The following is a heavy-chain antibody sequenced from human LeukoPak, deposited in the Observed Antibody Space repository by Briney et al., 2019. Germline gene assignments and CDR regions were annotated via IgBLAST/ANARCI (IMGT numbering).Heavy chain of an antibody. V-gene: IGHV3-30*18. J-gene: IGHJ4*02. CDR2: ISYDGSNK. CDR3: ANQPGLAAY. Sequence: GRSLRLSCAASGFTFSSYGMHWVRQAPGKGLEWVAVISYDGSNKYYADSVKGRFTISRDNSKNTLYLQMNSLRAEDTAVYYCANQPGLAAYWGQGTLVTVSS. D-gene: IGHD6-13*01. CDR1: GFTFSSYG.